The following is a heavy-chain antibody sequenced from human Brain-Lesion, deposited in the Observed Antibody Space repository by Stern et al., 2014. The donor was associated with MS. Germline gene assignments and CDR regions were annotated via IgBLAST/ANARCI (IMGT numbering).Heavy chain of an antibody. J-gene: IGHJ5*02. Sequence: VQLVESGAEVRKHGSSVKVSCKASGGLFRSDAISWVRQAPGQGLEWLGGIIPMTGEAHYAQKFLDRVTITADESTTTTYMDLNSLTSEDTALYYCARHWGTDLWGQGTLLTVSS. CDR1: GGLFRSDA. CDR3: ARHWGTDL. V-gene: IGHV1-69*01. D-gene: IGHD7-27*01. CDR2: IIPMTGEA.